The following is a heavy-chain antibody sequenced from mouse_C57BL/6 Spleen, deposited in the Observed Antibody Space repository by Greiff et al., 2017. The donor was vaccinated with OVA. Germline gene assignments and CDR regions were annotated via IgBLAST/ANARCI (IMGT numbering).Heavy chain of an antibody. J-gene: IGHJ4*01. CDR2: IYPGDGDT. D-gene: IGHD4-1*01. CDR3: ARVGLSLTYAMDY. Sequence: QVQLQQSGPELVKPGASVKISCKASGYEFSSPWMNWVKQRPGTGLEWIGRIYPGDGDTNYNGKFKGKATLTADKSSSTAYMQLSSLTSEDSAVYFCARVGLSLTYAMDYWGQGTSVTVSS. CDR1: GYEFSSPW. V-gene: IGHV1-82*01.